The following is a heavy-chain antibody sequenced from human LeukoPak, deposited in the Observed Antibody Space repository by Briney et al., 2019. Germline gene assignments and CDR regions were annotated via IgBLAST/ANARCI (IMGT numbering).Heavy chain of an antibody. CDR3: AKGGYSYGIHFDY. Sequence: GRSLRLSCAASGFTFSSYGMHWVRQAPGKGLEWVAVISYDGSNKYYADSVKGRFTISRDNSKNTLYLQMNSLRAEDTAVYYCAKGGYSYGIHFDYWGQGTLVTVPS. CDR2: ISYDGSNK. V-gene: IGHV3-30*18. CDR1: GFTFSSYG. D-gene: IGHD5-18*01. J-gene: IGHJ4*02.